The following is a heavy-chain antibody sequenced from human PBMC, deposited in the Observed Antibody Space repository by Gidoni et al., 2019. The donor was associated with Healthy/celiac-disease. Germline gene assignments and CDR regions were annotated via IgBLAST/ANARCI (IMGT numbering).Heavy chain of an antibody. CDR2: IRGSGDKA. J-gene: IGHJ6*02. V-gene: IGHV3-23*01. CDR3: VKVFAANEDYYFGLDV. D-gene: IGHD1-1*01. Sequence: EVQLLESGCGLVQPGGSLRLSCAASGFTFSSYAMHWVRQAPGKGLEWVACIRGSGDKAYYADSVKGRFTISRDNSQNTLYLQMNSPTVADTAVYFCVKVFAANEDYYFGLDVWGQGTTVTVSS. CDR1: GFTFSSYA.